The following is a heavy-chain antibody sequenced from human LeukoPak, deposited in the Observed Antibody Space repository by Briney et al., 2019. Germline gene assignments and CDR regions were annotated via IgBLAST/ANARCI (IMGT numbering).Heavy chain of an antibody. D-gene: IGHD3-22*01. CDR1: GGSISSGGYY. J-gene: IGHJ4*02. Sequence: SETLSLTCTVSGGSISSGGYYWSWIRQHPGKGLEWIGYIYYSGSTNYNPSLKSRVTISVDTSKNQFSLKLSSVTAADTAVYYCARLPRITMIVEDYWGQGTLVTVSS. CDR2: IYYSGST. V-gene: IGHV4-61*08. CDR3: ARLPRITMIVEDY.